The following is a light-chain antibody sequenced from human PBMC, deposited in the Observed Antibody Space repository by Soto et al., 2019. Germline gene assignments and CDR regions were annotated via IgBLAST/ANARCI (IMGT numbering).Light chain of an antibody. J-gene: IGKJ5*01. CDR1: QSVSIN. CDR3: QQRSNWPRT. CDR2: AVS. V-gene: IGKV3-15*01. Sequence: EIVMTQSPATLSVSPGERITLSCRASQSVSINLAWYQHKPGQAPRLLIKAVSTRATGIPARFSGSGSGTDFTLTISSLEPEDFAVYYCQQRSNWPRTFGQGTRLEIK.